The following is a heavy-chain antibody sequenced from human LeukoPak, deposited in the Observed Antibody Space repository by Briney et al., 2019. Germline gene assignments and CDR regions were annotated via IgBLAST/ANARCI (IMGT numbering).Heavy chain of an antibody. J-gene: IGHJ4*02. CDR3: AKLISPNSGGWYGFDY. CDR2: IKQDGSTK. V-gene: IGHV3-7*01. CDR1: GFTFSSFW. D-gene: IGHD6-19*01. Sequence: TGGSLSLSCATSGFTFSSFWMSWVRQAPGEGLEWVANIKQDGSTKFYVDSVKGRFTISRDNAKNSVYLQMNSLRAEDTAVYYCAKLISPNSGGWYGFDYWGQGTLVTVSS.